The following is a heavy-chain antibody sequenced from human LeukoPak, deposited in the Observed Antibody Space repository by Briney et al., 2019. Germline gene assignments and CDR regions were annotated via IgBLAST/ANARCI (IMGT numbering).Heavy chain of an antibody. Sequence: ASVKVSCKASGCTFTGYYMHWVRQAPGQGLEWMGWINPNSGGTNYAQKFQGRVTMTRDTSISTAYMELSRLRSDDTAVYYCARDGYSYGYPDYWGQGTLVTVSS. CDR2: INPNSGGT. CDR1: GCTFTGYY. V-gene: IGHV1-2*02. J-gene: IGHJ4*02. D-gene: IGHD5-18*01. CDR3: ARDGYSYGYPDY.